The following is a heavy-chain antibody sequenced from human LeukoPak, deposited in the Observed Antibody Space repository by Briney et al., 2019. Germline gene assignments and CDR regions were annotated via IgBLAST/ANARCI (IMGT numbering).Heavy chain of an antibody. CDR2: IYYSGST. Sequence: SETLSLTCTVSGGSISSYYWSWIRQPPGKGLEWIGYIYYSGSTNYNPSLKSRVTISVDTSKNQFSLKLSSVTAADTAVYYCGRHGDYGDYGGWFDPWGQGTLVTVSS. CDR1: GGSISSYY. D-gene: IGHD4-17*01. J-gene: IGHJ5*02. CDR3: GRHGDYGDYGGWFDP. V-gene: IGHV4-59*08.